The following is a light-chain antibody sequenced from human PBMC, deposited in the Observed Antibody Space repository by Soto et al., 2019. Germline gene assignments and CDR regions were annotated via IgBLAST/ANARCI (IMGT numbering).Light chain of an antibody. J-gene: IGKJ5*01. CDR3: QEYDGAPIT. CDR1: QSIRSDR. V-gene: IGKV3-20*01. Sequence: EIVLTQSPDTLSLSTEERAALSCRASQSIRSDRLAWYQQKPGQAPRLVIFDASNRASGMPERFSGSGSGTDFTLTIARLEPEDFAVYYCQEYDGAPITFGLGTRLE. CDR2: DAS.